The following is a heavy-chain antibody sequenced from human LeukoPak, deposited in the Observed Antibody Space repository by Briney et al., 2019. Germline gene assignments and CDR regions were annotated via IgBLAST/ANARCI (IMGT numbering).Heavy chain of an antibody. CDR2: MNPNSGNT. CDR3: ARSLGGYRGPYYYYYMDV. J-gene: IGHJ6*03. Sequence: GASVKVSCKASGYTFTSYDINWVRQATGQGLEWMGWMNPNSGNTGYAQKFQGRVTITRNTSISTAYMELSSLRSEDTAVYYCARSLGGYRGPYYYYYMDVWGKGTTVPVSS. CDR1: GYTFTSYD. D-gene: IGHD5-24*01. V-gene: IGHV1-8*03.